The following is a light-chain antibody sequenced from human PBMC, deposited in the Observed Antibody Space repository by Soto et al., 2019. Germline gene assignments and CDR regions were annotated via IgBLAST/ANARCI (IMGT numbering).Light chain of an antibody. J-gene: IGKJ3*01. Sequence: DILMNQSPSSLSASVGDSVPITSRAMQILSSYLSCYQQKPGKPPKLLIYAASSLQIGVPSMFSGSGSRSDFTVNISSLQSDDCASYYCQQRYRNVFTCGPGTKVDIK. V-gene: IGKV1-39*01. CDR3: QQRYRNVFT. CDR2: AAS. CDR1: QILSSY.